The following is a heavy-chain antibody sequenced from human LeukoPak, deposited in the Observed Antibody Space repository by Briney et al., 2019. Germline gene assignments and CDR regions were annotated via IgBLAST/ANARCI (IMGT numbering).Heavy chain of an antibody. Sequence: PSETLSLTCTVSGGSISSSSYYWGWIRQPPGKGLEWIGSIYYSGSTNYNPSLKSRVTMSVDTSKNQFSLKLSSVTAADTAVYYCARGEYYYGSGSPAFDPWGQGTLVTVSS. CDR3: ARGEYYYGSGSPAFDP. CDR2: IYYSGST. CDR1: GGSISSSSYY. J-gene: IGHJ5*02. V-gene: IGHV4-39*07. D-gene: IGHD3-10*01.